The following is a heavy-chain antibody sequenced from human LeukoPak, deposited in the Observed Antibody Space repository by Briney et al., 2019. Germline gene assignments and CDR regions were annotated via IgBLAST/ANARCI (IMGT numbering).Heavy chain of an antibody. V-gene: IGHV4-34*01. CDR3: ARRKPAALANTYYYYYYMDV. J-gene: IGHJ6*03. CDR2: INHSGST. CDR1: GGSFSGYY. D-gene: IGHD2-2*01. Sequence: SETLSLTCAVYGGSFSGYYWSWIRQPPGKGLEWIGEINHSGSTNYNPSLKSRATISVDTSKNQFSLKLSSVTAADTAVYYCARRKPAALANTYYYYYYMDVWGKGTTVTISS.